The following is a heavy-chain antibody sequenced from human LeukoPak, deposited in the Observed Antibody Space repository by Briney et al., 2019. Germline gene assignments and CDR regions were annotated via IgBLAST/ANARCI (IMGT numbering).Heavy chain of an antibody. Sequence: SETLSLTCTVSGGSISSYYWSWIRQPAGKGLEWIGRIYTSGSTNYNPSLKSRVTMSVDTSKNQFSLKLSSVTAADTAVYYCASPPKQWLVDNWFDPWGQGTLVTVSS. CDR2: IYTSGST. D-gene: IGHD6-19*01. CDR1: GGSISSYY. CDR3: ASPPKQWLVDNWFDP. V-gene: IGHV4-4*07. J-gene: IGHJ5*02.